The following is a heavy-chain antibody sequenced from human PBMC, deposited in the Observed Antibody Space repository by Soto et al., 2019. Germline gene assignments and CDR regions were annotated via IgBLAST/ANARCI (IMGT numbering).Heavy chain of an antibody. CDR1: GFTFSSYS. CDR3: ARDRGTMVRDMY. D-gene: IGHD3-10*01. J-gene: IGHJ4*02. Sequence: GGSLRLSCAASGFTFSSYSMNWVRQAPGKGLEWGSYISSSSSTIYYADSVKGRFTISRDNAKNSPYLQMNSLRAEDTAVYYCARDRGTMVRDMYWGQGTLVTVSS. CDR2: ISSSSSTI. V-gene: IGHV3-48*01.